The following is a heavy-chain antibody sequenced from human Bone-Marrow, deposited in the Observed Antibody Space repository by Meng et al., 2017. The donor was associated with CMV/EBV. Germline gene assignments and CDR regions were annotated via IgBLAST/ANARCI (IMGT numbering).Heavy chain of an antibody. V-gene: IGHV3-23*01. CDR3: VKHNPFGDF. CDR2: ISSNSAGT. D-gene: IGHD3-16*01. J-gene: IGHJ4*02. CDR1: GFTFSTYA. Sequence: GESLKISCAASGFTFSTYAMTWVRQAPGKGLEWVSSISSNSAGTYYADSRFTISRDDSKNTLSLQMNSLRAEDTAVYYCVKHNPFGDFWGQGTLVTVSS.